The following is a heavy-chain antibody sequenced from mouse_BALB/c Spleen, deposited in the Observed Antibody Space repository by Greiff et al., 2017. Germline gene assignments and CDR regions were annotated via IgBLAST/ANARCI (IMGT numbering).Heavy chain of an antibody. Sequence: EVQLQESGPGLVKPSQSLSLTCTVTGYSITSDYAWNWIRQFPGNKLEWMGYISYSGSTSYNPSLKSRISITRDTSKNQFFLQLNSVTTEDTATYYCARAGLRQYYAMDYWGQGTSVTVSS. CDR1: GYSITSDYA. CDR3: ARAGLRQYYAMDY. CDR2: ISYSGST. D-gene: IGHD2-4*01. V-gene: IGHV3-2*02. J-gene: IGHJ4*01.